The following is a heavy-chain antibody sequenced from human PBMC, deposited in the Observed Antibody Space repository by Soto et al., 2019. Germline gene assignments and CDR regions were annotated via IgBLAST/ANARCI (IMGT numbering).Heavy chain of an antibody. V-gene: IGHV1-69*13. CDR2: IILIFGTA. D-gene: IGHD2-21*02. CDR3: VLPAYCGGDCYFDAFAI. Sequence: SVKVSCKASGGTFSSYAISWVRQAPGQGLEWMGGIILIFGTANYAQKFQGRVTITADESTSTAYMELSSLRSEDTAVYYCVLPAYCGGDCYFDAFAIWGQGTMVTVSS. J-gene: IGHJ3*02. CDR1: GGTFSSYA.